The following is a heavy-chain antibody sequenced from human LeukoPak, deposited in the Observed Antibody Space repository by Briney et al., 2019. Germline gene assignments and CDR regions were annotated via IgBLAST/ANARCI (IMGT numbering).Heavy chain of an antibody. Sequence: PSETLSLTCTVSGGSLISSNYYWGWIRQPPGKGLEWIGNIYYSGSTYYKPSLKTRVTISVDTSKSQFSLKLTSVTAADTAVYYCARHASVDGNWPRPLDYWGQGSLVTVSS. CDR2: IYYSGST. J-gene: IGHJ4*02. V-gene: IGHV4-39*01. CDR3: ARHASVDGNWPRPLDY. CDR1: GGSLISSNYY. D-gene: IGHD6-19*01.